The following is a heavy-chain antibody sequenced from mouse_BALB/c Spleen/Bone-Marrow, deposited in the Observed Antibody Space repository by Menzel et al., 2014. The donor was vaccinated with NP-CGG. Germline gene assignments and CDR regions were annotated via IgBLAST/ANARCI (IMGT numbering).Heavy chain of an antibody. D-gene: IGHD3-2*02. CDR3: TRSGYGNYYSIDY. CDR1: GYTFTSYW. V-gene: IGHV1S127*01. Sequence: QVQLQQSGAELVKPGASVKMSCKASGYTFTSYWMHWVKQRPGQGLEWIGVIDPSDSYTSYNQKFKGKATLTVGPSSSTAYMQLSSLTSEDSAVYYCTRSGYGNYYSIDYWGQGTSVTVSS. CDR2: IDPSDSYT. J-gene: IGHJ4*01.